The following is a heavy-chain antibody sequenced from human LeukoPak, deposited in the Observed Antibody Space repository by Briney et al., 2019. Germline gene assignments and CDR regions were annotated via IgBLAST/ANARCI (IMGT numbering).Heavy chain of an antibody. D-gene: IGHD3-9*01. CDR1: GYTFTSYG. Sequence: ASVKVSCKASGYTFTSYGISWVRQAPGQGLEWMGWISAYNGNTNYAQKLQGRVTMTTDTSTSTAYMELRSLRSDDTAVYYCARAIHYDILPGSPTLCSFAPWGQGTLVTVSS. CDR3: ARAIHYDILPGSPTLCSFAP. J-gene: IGHJ5*02. CDR2: ISAYNGNT. V-gene: IGHV1-18*04.